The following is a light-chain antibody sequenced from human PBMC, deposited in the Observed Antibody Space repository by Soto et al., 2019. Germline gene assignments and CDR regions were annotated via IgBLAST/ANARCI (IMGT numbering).Light chain of an antibody. CDR1: QSVSSSY. V-gene: IGKV3-20*01. CDR3: EQHGISGT. Sequence: EIVLTQSPGTLSLSPGERATLSFRASQSVSSSYLAWYQQKPGQPPRLLIYGASSRATGVPDRFSGSGSGTDFTLTISILEPEDFAVYYCEQHGISGTFGQGPKV. J-gene: IGKJ1*01. CDR2: GAS.